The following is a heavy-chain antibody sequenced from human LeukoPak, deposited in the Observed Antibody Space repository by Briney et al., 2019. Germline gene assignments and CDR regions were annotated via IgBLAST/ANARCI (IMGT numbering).Heavy chain of an antibody. CDR2: ISWNSGSI. V-gene: IGHV3-9*01. CDR3: AKDISGTSGSLFDY. CDR1: GFTFDDYA. Sequence: PGGSLRLSCAASGFTFDDYAMHWVRQAPGKGLEWVSGISWNSGSIGYADSVKGRFTISRDNAKNSLYLQMNSLRAEDTALYYCAKDISGTSGSLFDYWGQGTLVTVSS. J-gene: IGHJ4*02.